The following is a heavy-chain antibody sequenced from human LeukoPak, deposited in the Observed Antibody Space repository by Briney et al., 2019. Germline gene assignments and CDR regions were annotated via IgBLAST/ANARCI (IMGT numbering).Heavy chain of an antibody. D-gene: IGHD3-10*01. CDR1: GFTFSSYA. Sequence: GGSPRLSCAASGFTFSSYAMHWVRQAPGKGLEWVAVISYDGSNKYYADSVKGRFTISRDNSKNTLYLQMNSLRAEDTAVYYCARDGTYYLADWGQGTLVTVSS. V-gene: IGHV3-30-3*01. CDR2: ISYDGSNK. CDR3: ARDGTYYLAD. J-gene: IGHJ4*02.